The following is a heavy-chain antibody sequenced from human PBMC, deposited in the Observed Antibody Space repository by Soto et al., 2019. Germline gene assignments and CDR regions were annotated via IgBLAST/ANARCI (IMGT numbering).Heavy chain of an antibody. CDR1: GGSISSSSYY. Sequence: SETLSLTCTVSGGSISSSSYYWGWIRQPPGKGLEWIGSIYYSGSTYYNPSLKSRVTISVDTSKNQFSLKLSSVTAADTAVYYCARRLYYDSSGFKGGGMDVWGQGTTVTVS. CDR2: IYYSGST. CDR3: ARRLYYDSSGFKGGGMDV. D-gene: IGHD3-22*01. V-gene: IGHV4-39*01. J-gene: IGHJ6*02.